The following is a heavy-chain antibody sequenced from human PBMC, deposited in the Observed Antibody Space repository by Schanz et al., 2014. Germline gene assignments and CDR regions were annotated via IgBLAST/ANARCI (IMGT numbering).Heavy chain of an antibody. CDR1: GFIFSDYY. CDR2: ISSAGTTT. Sequence: QVQLVASGGGLVKPGGSLRLSCAASGFIFSDYYMAWIRQAPGKGPEYVSYISSAGTTTYHSDSVKGRFTISRDNTKNSLFLQLNSLRADDTAVYYCARNRGSGGQNWYFDLWGRGTLVTVSS. J-gene: IGHJ2*01. V-gene: IGHV3-11*01. D-gene: IGHD1-26*01. CDR3: ARNRGSGGQNWYFDL.